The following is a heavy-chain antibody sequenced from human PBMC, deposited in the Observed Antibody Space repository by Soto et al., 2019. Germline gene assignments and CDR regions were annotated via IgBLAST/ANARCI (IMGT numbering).Heavy chain of an antibody. V-gene: IGHV5-51*01. D-gene: IGHD2-15*01. CDR2: INPGNSET. Sequence: GESLKISCYASGYSFINYWIGWVRQMPGKGLEWMAIINPGNSETRYSPAFQGQVTISADRFITTVYLEWSSLKASDTAMYYCARPDNNYVASWGQGALVTVSS. CDR1: GYSFINYW. J-gene: IGHJ4*02. CDR3: ARPDNNYVAS.